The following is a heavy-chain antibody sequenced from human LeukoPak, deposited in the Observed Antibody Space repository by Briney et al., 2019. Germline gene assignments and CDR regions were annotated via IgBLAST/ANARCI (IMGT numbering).Heavy chain of an antibody. D-gene: IGHD6-13*01. Sequence: GGSLRLSCAASGFTFSDYYMSWIRQAPGKGLEWVSYISSSGSTIYYADSVKGRFTISRDNAKNSLYLQMNSLRAEDTGVYYCARDYGSSWSSTPGFYYFDHWGRGTLVTVSS. CDR2: ISSSGSTI. V-gene: IGHV3-11*04. J-gene: IGHJ4*02. CDR3: ARDYGSSWSSTPGFYYFDH. CDR1: GFTFSDYY.